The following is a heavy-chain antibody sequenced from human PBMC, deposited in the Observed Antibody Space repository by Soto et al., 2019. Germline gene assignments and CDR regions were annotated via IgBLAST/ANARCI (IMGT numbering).Heavy chain of an antibody. CDR2: IIPIFGTA. D-gene: IGHD3-22*01. CDR1: GGTFSSYA. CDR3: ARDRETSSGYYSLDAFDI. V-gene: IGHV1-69*13. J-gene: IGHJ3*02. Sequence: SVKVCCKASGGTFSSYAISWVRQAPGQGLEWMGGIIPIFGTANYAQKFQGRVTITADESTSTAYMELSSLRSEDTAVYYCARDRETSSGYYSLDAFDIWGQGTMVT.